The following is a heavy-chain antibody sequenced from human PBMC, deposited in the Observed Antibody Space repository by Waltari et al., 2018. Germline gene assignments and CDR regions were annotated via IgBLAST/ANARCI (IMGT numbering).Heavy chain of an antibody. CDR3: ATLSVGAGPSAFDY. V-gene: IGHV1-24*01. CDR2: FDPEEGET. Sequence: QVQLVQSGAEVKKPGASVKVSCKVSGYTLTELSMHWVRQAPGKGLEWMGGFDPEEGETTYAQKCQGRVTMTEDTSTDTAYMERSSLRSEDTAVYYCATLSVGAGPSAFDYWGQGTLVTVSS. CDR1: GYTLTELS. J-gene: IGHJ4*02. D-gene: IGHD1-26*01.